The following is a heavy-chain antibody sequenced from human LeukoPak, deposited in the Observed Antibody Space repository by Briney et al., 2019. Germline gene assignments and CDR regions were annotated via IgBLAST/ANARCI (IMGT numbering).Heavy chain of an antibody. V-gene: IGHV3-7*03. Sequence: GGSLRLSCAASGFTFSSYWMSWVRQAPGKGLEWVANTKQDGSEKYHVDSVKGRFTISRDNAKNSLYLQMNSLRAEDTAVYYCARAHKLRYFDWLYNYWGQGTLVTVSS. CDR1: GFTFSSYW. CDR2: TKQDGSEK. D-gene: IGHD3-9*01. CDR3: ARAHKLRYFDWLYNY. J-gene: IGHJ4*02.